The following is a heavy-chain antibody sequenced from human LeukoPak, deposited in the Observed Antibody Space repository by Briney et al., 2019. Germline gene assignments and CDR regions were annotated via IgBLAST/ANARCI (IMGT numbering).Heavy chain of an antibody. CDR2: ISGGGGTT. Sequence: PGGSLRLSCAASGFTFSSYAMSWVRQAPGKGLEWVSIISGGGGTTHYADSVKGRFTISRDNSKNTLSLQMSSLSAEDTAVYYRAKGGGSAWYYFDYWGQGTLVTVSS. D-gene: IGHD6-19*01. J-gene: IGHJ4*02. CDR1: GFTFSSYA. CDR3: AKGGGSAWYYFDY. V-gene: IGHV3-23*01.